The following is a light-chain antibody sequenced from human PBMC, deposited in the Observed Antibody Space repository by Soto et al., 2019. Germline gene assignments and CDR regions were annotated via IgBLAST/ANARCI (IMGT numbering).Light chain of an antibody. Sequence: QSVLTQPASVSGSPGQSITISCTGASSDVGGFNYVSWYQQHPDKAPKLIIYVVSNRPSGVSNRFSGSKSGNTASLTISGLQAEDEADYYCSSYTSSDTPYFFGTGTKLTVL. CDR3: SSYTSSDTPYF. CDR1: SSDVGGFNY. V-gene: IGLV2-14*01. CDR2: VVS. J-gene: IGLJ1*01.